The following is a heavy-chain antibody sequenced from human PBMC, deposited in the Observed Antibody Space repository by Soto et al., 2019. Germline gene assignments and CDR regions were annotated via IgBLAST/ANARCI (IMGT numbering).Heavy chain of an antibody. D-gene: IGHD3-10*01. J-gene: IGHJ6*02. CDR3: ARGPRGYVYYHGMDV. V-gene: IGHV4-4*07. Sequence: SETLSLTCTVSGGSISSYYVSWIRQSAGKGLEWIGRIDTSGTTNYNPSLKSRVTLSVDASKNHFSLNLSSVTAADTAVYYCARGPRGYVYYHGMDVWGQGTTVTVSS. CDR1: GGSISSYY. CDR2: IDTSGTT.